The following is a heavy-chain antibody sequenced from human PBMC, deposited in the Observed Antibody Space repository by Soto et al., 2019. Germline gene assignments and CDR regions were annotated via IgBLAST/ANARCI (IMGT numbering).Heavy chain of an antibody. V-gene: IGHV1-3*01. CDR2: INAGNGNT. Sequence: XSVKVSFKASGYTFTSYAMHLLRHTPGQRLEWMGWINAGNGNTKYSQKFQGRVTITRDTSASTAYMELSSLRSEETAVYYCARTQVVVPAATYSWFDPWGQGTLVTVSS. CDR3: ARTQVVVPAATYSWFDP. D-gene: IGHD2-2*01. J-gene: IGHJ5*02. CDR1: GYTFTSYA.